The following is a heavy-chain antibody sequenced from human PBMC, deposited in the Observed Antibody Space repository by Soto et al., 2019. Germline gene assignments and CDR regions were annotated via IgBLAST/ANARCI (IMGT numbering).Heavy chain of an antibody. Sequence: EVQLVESGGGLVQLGGSLRLSCAASGFSVSNNYVSWVRQAPGKGLEWVSVIHRAGNTYYADSVKGRFTISRDNSKNTVYLQMNSLGADDAAVYYCARVDGGNSGWGQGTLVTVSS. V-gene: IGHV3-66*01. J-gene: IGHJ4*02. CDR2: IHRAGNT. D-gene: IGHD2-21*02. CDR3: ARVDGGNSG. CDR1: GFSVSNNY.